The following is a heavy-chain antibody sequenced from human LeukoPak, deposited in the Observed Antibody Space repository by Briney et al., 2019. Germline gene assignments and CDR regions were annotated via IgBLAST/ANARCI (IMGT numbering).Heavy chain of an antibody. D-gene: IGHD3-22*01. V-gene: IGHV3-30*18. CDR1: GFTFSSYG. J-gene: IGHJ4*02. Sequence: GGSLRLSCAASGFTFSSYGMHWVRQAPGKGLEWVAVISYDGSNKYYADSVKGRFTISRDNSKNTLYLQMNSLRAEDTAVYYCAKPLYYYDSSGYTRSDYWGQGTLVTVSS. CDR3: AKPLYYYDSSGYTRSDY. CDR2: ISYDGSNK.